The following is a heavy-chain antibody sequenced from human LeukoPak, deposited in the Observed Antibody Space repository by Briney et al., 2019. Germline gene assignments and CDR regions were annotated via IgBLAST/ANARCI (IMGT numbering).Heavy chain of an antibody. CDR2: VSYDGSHK. V-gene: IGHV3-30*04. Sequence: GGSLRLSCAASGFTFSSFAMSWVRQAPGKGLEWVAVVSYDGSHKHYADSVKGRFTISRDNSKNTLYLQMNSLRVEDTAVYYCAKDRYYYDSSGEFDYWGQGTLVTVSS. CDR1: GFTFSSFA. J-gene: IGHJ4*02. D-gene: IGHD3-22*01. CDR3: AKDRYYYDSSGEFDY.